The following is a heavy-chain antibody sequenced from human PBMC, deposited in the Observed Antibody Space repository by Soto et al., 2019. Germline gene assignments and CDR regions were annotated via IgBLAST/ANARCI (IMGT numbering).Heavy chain of an antibody. CDR1: GYSISSGYY. V-gene: IGHV4-38-2*01. D-gene: IGHD3-22*01. CDR2: LYHSGTT. J-gene: IGHJ4*02. CDR3: ARADYYYDSSGYSFYFDY. Sequence: ASETLSLTCDVSGYSISSGYYWGWIRQPPGGGLEWIGTLYHSGTTYYSPSLKSRVTISVDTSQNQFSLKLSSVTAADTAVYYCARADYYYDSSGYSFYFDYWGQRTLVTVSS.